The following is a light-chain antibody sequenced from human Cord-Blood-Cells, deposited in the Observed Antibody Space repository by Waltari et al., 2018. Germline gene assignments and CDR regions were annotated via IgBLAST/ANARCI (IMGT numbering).Light chain of an antibody. J-gene: IGLJ2*01. CDR1: SSDVGGDNY. V-gene: IGLV2-14*01. CDR3: SSYTSSSTVV. Sequence: QSSLTQPASVSRSPGQSITIPCTGNSSDVGGDNYVSWYQQHPGKAPKLMIYDVSNRPSGVSNRFSGSKSGNTASLTISGLQAEDEADYYCSSYTSSSTVVFGGGTKLTVL. CDR2: DVS.